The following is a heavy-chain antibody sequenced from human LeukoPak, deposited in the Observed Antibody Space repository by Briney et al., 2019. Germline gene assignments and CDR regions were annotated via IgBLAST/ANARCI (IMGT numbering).Heavy chain of an antibody. Sequence: PGGSLRLSCAASGFTFSSHAMSWVRQAPGKGLEWVSGISGSGGSTYYADSVKGRFTISRDDSKNTAYLQMNSLKTEDTAVYYCTRLNYDILTGYYKMFDYWGQGTLVTVSS. J-gene: IGHJ4*02. CDR2: ISGSGGST. CDR3: TRLNYDILTGYYKMFDY. V-gene: IGHV3-23*01. D-gene: IGHD3-9*01. CDR1: GFTFSSHA.